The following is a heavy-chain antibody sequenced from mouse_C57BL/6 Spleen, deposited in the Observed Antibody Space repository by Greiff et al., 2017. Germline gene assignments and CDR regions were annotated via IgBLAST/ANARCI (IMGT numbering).Heavy chain of an antibody. Sequence: EVQLQQSGPELVKPGASVKISCKASGYSFTGYYMNWVKQSPEKSLEWIGEINPSTGGTTYNQKFKAKATVTVDKSSSTAYMQLKSLTSEDSAVYYCARGGYDYDGSAMDYWGQGTSVTVSS. CDR3: ARGGYDYDGSAMDY. CDR2: INPSTGGT. CDR1: GYSFTGYY. D-gene: IGHD2-4*01. J-gene: IGHJ4*01. V-gene: IGHV1-42*01.